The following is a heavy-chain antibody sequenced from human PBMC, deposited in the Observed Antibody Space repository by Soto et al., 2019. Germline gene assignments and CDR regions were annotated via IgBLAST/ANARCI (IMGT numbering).Heavy chain of an antibody. D-gene: IGHD1-26*01. V-gene: IGHV3-30-3*01. CDR1: GFTFSNNA. Sequence: QVQLVESGGGVVQPGRSLRLSCAASGFTFSNNALHWVRQAPGKGLEWVAGLSDDGSKTYYAESVKGRFTISRDNSKSTRFLQRSGLRPDDTAVYYWATDYLYYGEGAECWGQGTLLTVSS. CDR3: ATDYLYYGEGAEC. J-gene: IGHJ4*02. CDR2: LSDDGSKT.